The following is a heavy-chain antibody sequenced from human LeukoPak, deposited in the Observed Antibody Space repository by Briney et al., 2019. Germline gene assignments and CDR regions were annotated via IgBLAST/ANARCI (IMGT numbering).Heavy chain of an antibody. Sequence: GGSLRLSWAAAGLTFTSYAMHWVRQAPGQRLEWMGWINAGNGNTKYSQKFQGRVTITRDTSASTAYMELSSLRSEDTAVYYCARLPGVVITTGDYWGQGTLVTVSS. CDR1: GLTFTSYA. D-gene: IGHD3-22*01. CDR2: INAGNGNT. V-gene: IGHV1-3*01. CDR3: ARLPGVVITTGDY. J-gene: IGHJ4*02.